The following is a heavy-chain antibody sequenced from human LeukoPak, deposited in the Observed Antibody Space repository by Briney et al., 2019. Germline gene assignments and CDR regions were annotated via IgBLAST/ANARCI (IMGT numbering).Heavy chain of an antibody. CDR3: AKEGANQYYFDY. CDR1: GFTFSSYA. D-gene: IGHD1-26*01. Sequence: GGSLRLSCAASGFTFSSYAMSWVRQAPGKGLEWVSAIGGSGGSTYYADSVKGRFTISRDNSKNTLYLQMNILRAEDTAVYYCAKEGANQYYFDYWGQGTLVTVSS. V-gene: IGHV3-23*01. CDR2: IGGSGGST. J-gene: IGHJ4*02.